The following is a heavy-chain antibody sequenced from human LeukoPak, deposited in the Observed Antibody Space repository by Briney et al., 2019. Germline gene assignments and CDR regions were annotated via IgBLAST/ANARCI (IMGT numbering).Heavy chain of an antibody. Sequence: GSLRLSCAASGFTFSSYAMSWVRQAPGKGLEWIGYIYYSGSTNYNPSLKSRVTISVDTSKNQFSLKLSSVTAADTAVYYCASSGYSQNWFDPWGQGTLVTVSS. CDR1: GFTFSSYA. V-gene: IGHV4-59*08. J-gene: IGHJ5*02. CDR2: IYYSGST. D-gene: IGHD6-13*01. CDR3: ASSGYSQNWFDP.